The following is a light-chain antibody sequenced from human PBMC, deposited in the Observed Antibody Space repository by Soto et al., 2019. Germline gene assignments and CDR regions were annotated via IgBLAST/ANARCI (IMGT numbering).Light chain of an antibody. V-gene: IGLV2-14*03. CDR3: SSYTPRRAPCV. CDR2: DVS. Sequence: QSVLTQPASVSGSPGQSITISCTGTCSDVGAYNFVCWYQHHPGKAPKLMIYDVSNRPSGVSNRFSGSQSGNTASLTISGLHAEDEADYYCSSYTPRRAPCVFGTGTKVTVL. CDR1: CSDVGAYNF. J-gene: IGLJ1*01.